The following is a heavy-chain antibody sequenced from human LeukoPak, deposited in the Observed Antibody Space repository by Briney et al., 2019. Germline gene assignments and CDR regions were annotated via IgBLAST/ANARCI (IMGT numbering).Heavy chain of an antibody. CDR3: ARAERYCSSTSCYDTDYYYYYYMDV. Sequence: RGSLRLSCAASGFTFSSYAMHWVRQAPGKGLEWVAVISYDGSNKYYADSVKGRFTISRDNSKNTLYLQMNSLRAEDTAVYYCARAERYCSSTSCYDTDYYYYYYMDVWGKGTTVTVSS. CDR2: ISYDGSNK. CDR1: GFTFSSYA. J-gene: IGHJ6*03. D-gene: IGHD2-2*01. V-gene: IGHV3-30*04.